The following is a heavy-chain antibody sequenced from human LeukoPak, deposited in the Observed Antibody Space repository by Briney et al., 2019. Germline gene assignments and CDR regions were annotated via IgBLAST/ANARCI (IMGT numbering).Heavy chain of an antibody. V-gene: IGHV3-23*01. J-gene: IGHJ4*02. CDR3: AKGSYYDSSGSFYFDY. CDR2: ISGSGDNT. D-gene: IGHD3-22*01. Sequence: GGSLRLSCVVSGFTFSSYAMSWVRQAPGKGLEWVSGISGSGDNTYYADSVKGRFTISRDNSKNTLYVQMNSLGTEDTAAYYCAKGSYYDSSGSFYFDYWAREPWSPSPQ. CDR1: GFTFSSYA.